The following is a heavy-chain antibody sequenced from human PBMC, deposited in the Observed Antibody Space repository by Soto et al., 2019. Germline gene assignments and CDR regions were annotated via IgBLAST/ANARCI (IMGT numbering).Heavy chain of an antibody. CDR1: GGSISSYY. D-gene: IGHD6-19*01. J-gene: IGHJ3*02. Sequence: SETLSLTCTVSGGSISSYYWSWIRQPPGKGLEWIGYIYYSGSTNYIPSLESRVTISVDTSKNQFSLKLTSVTAADTAVYYCARQGAVAGTWRGDFNIWGQGTMVTVSS. CDR3: ARQGAVAGTWRGDFNI. CDR2: IYYSGST. V-gene: IGHV4-59*08.